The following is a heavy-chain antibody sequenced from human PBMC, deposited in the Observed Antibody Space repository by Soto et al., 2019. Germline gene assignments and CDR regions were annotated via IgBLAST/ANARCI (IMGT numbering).Heavy chain of an antibody. V-gene: IGHV3-74*01. CDR2: INSDGSST. CDR3: ARGHLTWIQLWSSVDNWFDP. Sequence: GGSLRLSCAASGFTFSSYWMHWVRQAPGKGLVWVSRINSDGSSTSYADSVKGRFTISRDNAKNTLYLQMNSLRAEDTAVYYCARGHLTWIQLWSSVDNWFDPWGQGTLVTVSS. D-gene: IGHD5-18*01. J-gene: IGHJ5*02. CDR1: GFTFSSYW.